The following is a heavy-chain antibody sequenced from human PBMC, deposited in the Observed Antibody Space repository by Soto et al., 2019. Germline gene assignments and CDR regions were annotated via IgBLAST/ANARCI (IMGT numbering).Heavy chain of an antibody. D-gene: IGHD1-1*01. V-gene: IGHV4-59*01. CDR3: ASVKNWNDFDY. J-gene: IGHJ4*02. Sequence: QVQLQESGPGLVKPSETLSLTCTVSGGSFTSYYWSWIRQPPGKGLEWIGYIYYSGSTKYNPSLESRVTISLDTSENQFSLKLSSVTAADTAVYYCASVKNWNDFDYWGQGTLVPVSS. CDR1: GGSFTSYY. CDR2: IYYSGST.